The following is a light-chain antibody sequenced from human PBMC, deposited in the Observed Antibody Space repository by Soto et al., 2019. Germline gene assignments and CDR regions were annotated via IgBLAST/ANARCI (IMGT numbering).Light chain of an antibody. J-gene: IGLJ1*01. CDR2: EVF. CDR3: SSYTTTNTLYV. V-gene: IGLV2-14*01. Sequence: QSASVSGSPGQSITIPCTGTNSDVGGYNYVSWYQHHPGKAPKLMIYEVFNRPSGVSSRFSGSKSGSTASLTISGLQAEDEADYYCSSYTTTNTLYVFGTGTKVTVL. CDR1: NSDVGGYNY.